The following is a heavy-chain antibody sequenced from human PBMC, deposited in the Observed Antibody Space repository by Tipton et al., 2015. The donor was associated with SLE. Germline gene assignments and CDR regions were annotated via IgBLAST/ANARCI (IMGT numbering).Heavy chain of an antibody. J-gene: IGHJ4*02. V-gene: IGHV4-61*02. CDR2: IYSRGST. CDR1: GGSISSGSYY. D-gene: IGHD4-17*01. Sequence: TLSLTCAVSGGSISSGSYYWSWIRQSAGRGLEWIGRIYSRGSTRYNPSLESRVTISVDTPNNPFSRRLSYVPAADTAIYYCARQLGYSDPFAFDYWGQGTLVTVSS. CDR3: ARQLGYSDPFAFDY.